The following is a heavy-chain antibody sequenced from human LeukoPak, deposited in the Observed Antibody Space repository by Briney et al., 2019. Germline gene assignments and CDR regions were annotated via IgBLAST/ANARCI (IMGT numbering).Heavy chain of an antibody. Sequence: PGGSLRLSCAASGFTFSSYEMNWVRQAPGKGLEWVSYISSSGSTIYYADSVKGRFTISRDNAKNSLYLQMNSLRAEDTAVYYCARDQEFGGNSQHNWFDPWGQGTLVTVSS. CDR2: ISSSGSTI. V-gene: IGHV3-48*03. J-gene: IGHJ5*02. CDR1: GFTFSSYE. D-gene: IGHD4-23*01. CDR3: ARDQEFGGNSQHNWFDP.